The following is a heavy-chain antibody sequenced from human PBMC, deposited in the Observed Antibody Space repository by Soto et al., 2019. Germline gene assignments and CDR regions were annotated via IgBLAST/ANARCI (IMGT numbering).Heavy chain of an antibody. CDR2: IGGGGGST. Sequence: PGGSLRLSCAASRFTFSNYAMGWARQAPGKGLEWVSAIGGGGGSTFYGDSVKGRFTISRDNSKNTLYLQMNSLRAEDTAVYYCAKTSEAVAGTVYGYWGQGTLVTVSS. CDR1: RFTFSNYA. J-gene: IGHJ4*02. V-gene: IGHV3-23*01. D-gene: IGHD6-19*01. CDR3: AKTSEAVAGTVYGY.